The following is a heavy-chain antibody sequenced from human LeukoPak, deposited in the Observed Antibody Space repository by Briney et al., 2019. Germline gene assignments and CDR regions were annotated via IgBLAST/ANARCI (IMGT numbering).Heavy chain of an antibody. CDR3: ARTVYGDYDGLNYYYYYYMDV. Sequence: PGGSLRLSCAASGFTFDDYAMHWVRQAPGKGLEWVSLISWDGGIIYYADSVKGRFTISRDNSKNSLYLQMNSLRAEDTALYYCARTVYGDYDGLNYYYYYYMDVWGKGTTVTVSS. CDR2: ISWDGGII. D-gene: IGHD4-17*01. V-gene: IGHV3-43D*03. J-gene: IGHJ6*03. CDR1: GFTFDDYA.